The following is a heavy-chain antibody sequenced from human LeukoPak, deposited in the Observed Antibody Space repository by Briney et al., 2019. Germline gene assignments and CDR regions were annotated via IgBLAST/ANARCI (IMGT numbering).Heavy chain of an antibody. V-gene: IGHV4-39*07. J-gene: IGHJ4*02. CDR2: IHYSGTT. CDR1: GGSISSSTYY. D-gene: IGHD6-19*01. Sequence: SETLSLTCTVSGGSISSSTYYWGWIRQPPGKGLEWIGSIHYSGTTYYNSSLKSRVTISVDTSKNQFSLKLTSVTAADTAVYYCARNPPGGDVTVAGTGFWGQGTLVTVSS. CDR3: ARNPPGGDVTVAGTGF.